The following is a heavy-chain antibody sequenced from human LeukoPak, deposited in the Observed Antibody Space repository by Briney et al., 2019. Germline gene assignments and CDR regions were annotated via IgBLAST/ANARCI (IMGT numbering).Heavy chain of an antibody. CDR2: INHSGST. V-gene: IGHV4-34*01. J-gene: IGHJ5*02. CDR1: GGSFSGYY. CDR3: ARDGSYYRDWFDP. D-gene: IGHD1-26*01. Sequence: KPSETLSLTCAVYGGSFSGYYWSWIRQPPGKGLEWIGEINHSGSTNYNPSLKSRVTISVDTSENQFSLKLNSVTAADTAVYYCARDGSYYRDWFDPWGQGTLVTVS.